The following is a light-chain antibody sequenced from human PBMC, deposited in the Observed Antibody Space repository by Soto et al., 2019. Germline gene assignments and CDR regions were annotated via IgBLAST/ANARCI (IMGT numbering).Light chain of an antibody. J-gene: IGKJ2*01. CDR1: QSITSNY. Sequence: EIVLTQSPGTLSLSPGEGATLSCRASQSITSNYLAWYQQRPGQAPRLLMYGASTRAAGVPDRFSGSGSGTDFTLTIPRLEPEDFAVYYCQQYGRSPLLYTFGQGTKLGVK. CDR2: GAS. CDR3: QQYGRSPLLYT. V-gene: IGKV3-20*01.